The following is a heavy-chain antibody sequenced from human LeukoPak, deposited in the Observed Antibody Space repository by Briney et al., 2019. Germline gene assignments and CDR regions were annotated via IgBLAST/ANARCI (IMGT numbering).Heavy chain of an antibody. V-gene: IGHV3-48*03. CDR1: GFTFSSYE. Sequence: GGSLRLSCAASGFTFSSYEMNWVRQAPGKGLEWVSYISSSGSTIYYADSVKGRFTISRDNAKNSLYLQMNSLRAEDTAVYYCARGRYYYDSSGYYGGFDYWGQGTLVAVSS. J-gene: IGHJ4*02. CDR2: ISSSGSTI. CDR3: ARGRYYYDSSGYYGGFDY. D-gene: IGHD3-22*01.